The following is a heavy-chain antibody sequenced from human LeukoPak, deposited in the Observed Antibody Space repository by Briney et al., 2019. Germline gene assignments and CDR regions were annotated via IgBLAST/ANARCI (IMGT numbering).Heavy chain of an antibody. D-gene: IGHD3-16*01. CDR3: ARGGGYVHLGD. J-gene: IGHJ4*02. CDR1: GNSISSGYY. CDR2: MYHSGST. V-gene: IGHV4-38-2*02. Sequence: SSETLSLTCTVSGNSISSGYYWGWIRQPPGKGQEWIGSMYHSGSTYYNASLKSRVTISVDTSKNQISLKLSSVTAADMAVYYCARGGGYVHLGDWGQGTLLTVSS.